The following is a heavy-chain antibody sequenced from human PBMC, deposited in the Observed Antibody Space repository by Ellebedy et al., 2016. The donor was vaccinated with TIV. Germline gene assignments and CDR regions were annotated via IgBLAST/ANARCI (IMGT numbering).Heavy chain of an antibody. CDR3: ARGSGRPDY. CDR1: GGSMSSNY. CDR2: VYYSGST. J-gene: IGHJ4*02. V-gene: IGHV4-59*01. Sequence: MPSETLSLTCSVSGGSMSSNYWSWIRQPPGKGLEWSGYVYYSGSTNYNPSLGSRVTISVDTSKNQFSLNVSSVTAADTAVYYCARGSGRPDYWGQGTLVTVSS. D-gene: IGHD3-10*01.